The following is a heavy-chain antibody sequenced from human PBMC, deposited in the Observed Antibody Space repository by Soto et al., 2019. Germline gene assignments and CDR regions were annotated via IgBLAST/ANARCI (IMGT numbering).Heavy chain of an antibody. CDR2: IGSSGTGI. V-gene: IGHV3-48*03. CDR3: ARIFSSSSGHNFDY. CDR1: GFTFSSYE. Sequence: GGSLRLSCAASGFTFSSYEMNWVRQAPGKGLEWVSYIGSSGTGIFYTDSVKGRFTISRDNAQNSLHLQMNSLRVEDTAVYYCARIFSSSSGHNFDYWGRGTLVTVSS. D-gene: IGHD6-13*01. J-gene: IGHJ4*02.